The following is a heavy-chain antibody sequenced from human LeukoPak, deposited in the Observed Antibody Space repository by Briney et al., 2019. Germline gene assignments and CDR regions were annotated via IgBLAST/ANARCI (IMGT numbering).Heavy chain of an antibody. CDR2: ILYSGST. J-gene: IGHJ5*02. CDR1: GGSISSTSY. CDR3: ARQEVGAGYCSSTSCAEPHWFDP. V-gene: IGHV4-39*01. D-gene: IGHD2-2*01. Sequence: SETLSLTCIVSGGSISSTSYWGWIRQPPGKGLEWIGTILYSGSTFYNPSLKSRVTISVDTSKNQFSLKLNFVTAADTAVYYCARQEVGAGYCSSTSCAEPHWFDPWGQGTLVTVSS.